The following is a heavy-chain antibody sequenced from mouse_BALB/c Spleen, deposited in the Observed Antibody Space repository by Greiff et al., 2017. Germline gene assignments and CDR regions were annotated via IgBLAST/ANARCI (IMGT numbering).Heavy chain of an antibody. CDR3: ARKRGLRGILYAMDY. J-gene: IGHJ4*01. Sequence: VQGVESGAELVRPGSSVKISCKASGYAFSSYWMNWVKQRPGQGLEWIGQIYPGDGDTNYNGKFKGKATLTADKSSSTAYMQLSSLTSEDSAVYFCARKRGLRGILYAMDYWGQGTSVTVSS. CDR2: IYPGDGDT. CDR1: GYAFSSYW. V-gene: IGHV1-80*01. D-gene: IGHD2-4*01.